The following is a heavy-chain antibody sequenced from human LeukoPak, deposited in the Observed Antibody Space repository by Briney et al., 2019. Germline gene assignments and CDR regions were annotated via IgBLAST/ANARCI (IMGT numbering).Heavy chain of an antibody. CDR2: TKQDGGEK. J-gene: IGHJ3*02. Sequence: GGSLRLSCAVSGFTFSSYWMNWVRQAPGKGLEWVASTKQDGGEKSYVDSVRGRFTISRDNAKNSLYLQMNSLRAEDTAVYYCARDSGYSSGWYLAFDIWGQGTMVTVSS. CDR3: ARDSGYSSGWYLAFDI. CDR1: GFTFSSYW. V-gene: IGHV3-7*01. D-gene: IGHD6-19*01.